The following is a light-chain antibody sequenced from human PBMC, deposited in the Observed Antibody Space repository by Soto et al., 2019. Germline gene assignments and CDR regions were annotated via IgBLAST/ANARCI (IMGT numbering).Light chain of an antibody. CDR1: TSNIGSNT. Sequence: QSVLTQPPSASGTPGQRVTISCSGSTSNIGSNTVNWYQHLPGTAPKLLVFSNLQRPSGVPDRFSASKSGTSASLDISGLQSEDEADYYCAAWDDSLNGPVFGGGTKVTVL. J-gene: IGLJ2*01. CDR2: SNL. V-gene: IGLV1-44*01. CDR3: AAWDDSLNGPV.